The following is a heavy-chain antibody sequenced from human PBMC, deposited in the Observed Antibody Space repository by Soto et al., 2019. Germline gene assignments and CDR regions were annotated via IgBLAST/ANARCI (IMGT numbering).Heavy chain of an antibody. CDR3: AIGYNSGWVDY. D-gene: IGHD6-19*01. V-gene: IGHV4-59*01. CDR1: GGSISSYY. Sequence: SETLSLTCTVSGGSISSYYWSWIRQPPGKGLEWIGYIYYSGSTNYNPSLKSRVTISVDTSKNQFSLKLSSVTAADTAVYYCAIGYNSGWVDYWGQGTLVTVSS. J-gene: IGHJ4*02. CDR2: IYYSGST.